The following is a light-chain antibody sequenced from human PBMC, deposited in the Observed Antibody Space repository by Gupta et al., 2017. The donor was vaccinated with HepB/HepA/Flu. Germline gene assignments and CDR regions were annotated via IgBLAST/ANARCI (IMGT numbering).Light chain of an antibody. CDR1: QYVNIY. CDR3: QQRRSWPIT. J-gene: IGKJ5*01. CDR2: DAS. V-gene: IGKV3-11*01. Sequence: EIVLTQSPGTLSLSPGERATLSCRASQYVNIYLAWYQQKPGQAPRLLIDDASNRATGIPARFSGSGSGTDFTLTISSLEPEDFAVYYCQQRRSWPITFGQGTRLEIK.